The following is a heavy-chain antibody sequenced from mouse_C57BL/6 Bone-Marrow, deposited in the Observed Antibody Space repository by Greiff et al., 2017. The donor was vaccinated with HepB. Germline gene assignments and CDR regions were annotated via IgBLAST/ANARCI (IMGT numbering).Heavy chain of an antibody. CDR2: IDPENGDT. D-gene: IGHD4-1*01. J-gene: IGHJ3*01. V-gene: IGHV14-4*01. CDR3: TTWANWDGAY. CDR1: GFNIKDDY. Sequence: EVQLVESGAELVRPGASVKLSCTASGFNIKDDYMHWVKQRPEQGLEWIGWIDPENGDTEYASKFQGKATITADTSSNTAYLQLSSLTSEDTAVYYCTTWANWDGAYWGQGTLVTVSA.